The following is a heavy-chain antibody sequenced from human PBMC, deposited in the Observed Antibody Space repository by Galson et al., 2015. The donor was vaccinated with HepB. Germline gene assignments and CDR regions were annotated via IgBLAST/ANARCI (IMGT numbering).Heavy chain of an antibody. CDR2: IWSDGRNE. CDR3: ARDLGGVDGDGLDV. J-gene: IGHJ6*02. D-gene: IGHD5-24*01. Sequence: SLRLSCAASGFTFSYHGMHWVRQAPGKGLEWVAVIWSDGRNEHYADSVKGRFTISRDNSKNTLYLQMNSLRDDDTAVYYCARDLGGVDGDGLDVWGQGNPGHRLL. V-gene: IGHV3-33*01. CDR1: GFTFSYHG.